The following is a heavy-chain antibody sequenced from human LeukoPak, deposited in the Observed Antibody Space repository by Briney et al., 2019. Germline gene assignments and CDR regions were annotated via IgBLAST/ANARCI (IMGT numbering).Heavy chain of an antibody. D-gene: IGHD2-2*01. CDR2: ISGSGGST. J-gene: IGHJ6*02. CDR3: AKSSRDIVVVPAASRAYYYYYGMDV. V-gene: IGHV3-23*01. Sequence: QLGGSLRLSCAASGFTFSSYAMSWVRQAPGKGLEWVSAISGSGGSTYYADSMKGRFTISRDNSKNTLYLQMNSLRAEDTAVYYCAKSSRDIVVVPAASRAYYYYYGMDVWGQGTTVTVSS. CDR1: GFTFSSYA.